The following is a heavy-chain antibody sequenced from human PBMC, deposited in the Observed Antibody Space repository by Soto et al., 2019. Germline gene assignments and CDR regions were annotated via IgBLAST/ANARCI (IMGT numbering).Heavy chain of an antibody. CDR1: GFTFRSHW. CDR2: INQEGSEE. J-gene: IGHJ4*02. V-gene: IGHV3-7*05. D-gene: IGHD2-15*01. Sequence: EVQLVESGGGLVQPWGSLRLSCVVSGFTFRSHWMSWVRQAPGKGLVWVADINQEGSEEYYVDSVKGRFTVSRDNAKNSLYLQMNSLRAEDTAVYYCARGHFGRDYWGQGTLVIVSP. CDR3: ARGHFGRDY.